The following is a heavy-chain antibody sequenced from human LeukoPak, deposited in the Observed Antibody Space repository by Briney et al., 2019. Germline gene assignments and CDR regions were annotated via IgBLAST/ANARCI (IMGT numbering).Heavy chain of an antibody. J-gene: IGHJ2*01. CDR2: IGTAGDT. Sequence: PGGSLRLSCAASGFTFSSYDMHWVRQATGKGLEWVSAIGTAGDTYYPGSVKGRFTISRENAKNSLYLQMNSLRARDTAVYYCARVQGLDFRWYFDLWGRGTLVTVSS. CDR3: ARVQGLDFRWYFDL. V-gene: IGHV3-13*01. CDR1: GFTFSSYD.